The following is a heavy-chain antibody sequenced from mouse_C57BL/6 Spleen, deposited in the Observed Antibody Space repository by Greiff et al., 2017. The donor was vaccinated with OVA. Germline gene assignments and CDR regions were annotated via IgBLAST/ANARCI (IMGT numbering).Heavy chain of an antibody. CDR1: GYTFTSYW. J-gene: IGHJ4*01. CDR3: ARGTTVVAMDY. V-gene: IGHV1-7*01. D-gene: IGHD1-1*01. CDR2: INPSSGYT. Sequence: QVHVKQSGAELAKPGASVKLSCKASGYTFTSYWMHWVKQRPGQGLEWIGYINPSSGYTKYNQKFKDKATLTADKSSSTAYMQLSSLTYEDSAVYYCARGTTVVAMDYWGQGTSVTVSS.